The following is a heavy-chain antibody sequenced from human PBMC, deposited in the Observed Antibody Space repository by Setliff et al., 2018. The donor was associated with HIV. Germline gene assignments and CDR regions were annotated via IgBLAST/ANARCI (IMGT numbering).Heavy chain of an antibody. V-gene: IGHV4-4*07. CDR3: AREVDNPRDAFDI. CDR2: IYPTGST. Sequence: SETLSLTCTVSGGSITTYYWSWIRQPAGKGLGWIGHIYPTGSTDYNPSLKSRVTMSIDTSKNQFSLKLSSMTAADTALYYCAREVDNPRDAFDIWAQGTMVTVSS. CDR1: GGSITTYY. J-gene: IGHJ3*02.